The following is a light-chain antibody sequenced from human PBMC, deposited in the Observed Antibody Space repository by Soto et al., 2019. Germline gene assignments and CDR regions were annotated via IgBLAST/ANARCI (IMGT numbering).Light chain of an antibody. CDR1: QAVNTR. Sequence: EIVLTQSPATLSSFPGDRVTLSCRASQAVNTRLAWYQHKPGQAPRLLIYRGSNRATDIPDRFSGSGSGTDFTLTISRLEPADFAVYYCQQYGSSPLTFGGGTKVDIK. CDR3: QQYGSSPLT. J-gene: IGKJ4*01. V-gene: IGKV3-20*01. CDR2: RGS.